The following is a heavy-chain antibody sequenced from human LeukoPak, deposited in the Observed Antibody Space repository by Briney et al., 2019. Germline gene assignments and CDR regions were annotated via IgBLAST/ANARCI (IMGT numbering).Heavy chain of an antibody. CDR3: AREVPYDSSRYYQPFDY. J-gene: IGHJ4*02. D-gene: IGHD3-22*01. Sequence: ASVKVSCKASGYTFTSYAISWVRQAPGQGLEWMGWISAYNGNTNYVQKLQGRVTMTTDTSTSTAYMELRSLRSDDTAVFYCAREVPYDSSRYYQPFDYWGQGTLVTVSS. V-gene: IGHV1-18*01. CDR2: ISAYNGNT. CDR1: GYTFTSYA.